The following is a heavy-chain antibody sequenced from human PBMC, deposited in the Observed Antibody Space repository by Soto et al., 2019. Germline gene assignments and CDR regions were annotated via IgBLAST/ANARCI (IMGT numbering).Heavy chain of an antibody. J-gene: IGHJ4*02. D-gene: IGHD2-8*01. CDR3: FIIYGAARRGFDY. CDR2: IYPGDSET. CDR1: GYNFTKNW. V-gene: IGHV5-51*01. Sequence: GESLKISCRGTGYNFTKNWIGWVRQMPGKGLEWMGIIYPGDSETRYSPSFQGQVTISVDKSKNTAYLHWSSLKAPDNAIYYCFIIYGAARRGFDYWGPGTLVTVSS.